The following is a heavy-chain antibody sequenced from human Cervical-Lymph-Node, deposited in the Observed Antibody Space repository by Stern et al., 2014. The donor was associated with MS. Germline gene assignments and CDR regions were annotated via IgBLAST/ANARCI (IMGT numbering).Heavy chain of an antibody. J-gene: IGHJ5*02. CDR3: ARLHRHTGFDP. V-gene: IGHV3-53*01. CDR1: GFTVSSIY. CDR2: IHSGGST. Sequence: EVPLVESGGGLIQPGGSLRLSCAASGFTVSSIYMSWVRQAPGKGLEWVSLIHSGGSTYYSDSVKGRFTISRDNSKNTLYLQMNSLRAEDTAVYYCARLHRHTGFDPRGQGTLVTVSS.